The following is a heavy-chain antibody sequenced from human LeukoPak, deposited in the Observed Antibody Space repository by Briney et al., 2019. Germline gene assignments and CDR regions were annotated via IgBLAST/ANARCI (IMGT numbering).Heavy chain of an antibody. CDR1: GFTVSSNY. J-gene: IGHJ6*02. CDR2: IRSKAYGGTT. V-gene: IGHV3-49*03. Sequence: GGSLRLSCAASGFTVSSNYMSWFRQAPGKGLEWVGFIRSKAYGGTTEYAASVKGRFTISRDDSKSIAYLQMNSLKTEDTAVYYCTRWSGSSTVYYYYGMDVWGQGTTVTVSS. D-gene: IGHD2-2*01. CDR3: TRWSGSSTVYYYYGMDV.